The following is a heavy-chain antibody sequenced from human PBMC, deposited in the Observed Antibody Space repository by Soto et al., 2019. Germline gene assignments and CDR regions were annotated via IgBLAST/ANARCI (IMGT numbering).Heavy chain of an antibody. D-gene: IGHD6-6*01. CDR1: GFSISGYF. J-gene: IGHJ4*02. V-gene: IGHV4-59*01. Sequence: SETLSLTCTFSGFSISGYFWSWIRQPTGKGLQWIGNIYNSGNTDYNPSLMSRVTISVDTSRNQVSLNLTSMTAADTAVYFCAAPPRYWGQGILVTVSS. CDR3: AAPPRY. CDR2: IYNSGNT.